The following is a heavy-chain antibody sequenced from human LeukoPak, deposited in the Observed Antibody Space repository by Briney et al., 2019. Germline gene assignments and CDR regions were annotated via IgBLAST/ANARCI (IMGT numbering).Heavy chain of an antibody. CDR3: ARGRGDSSSWYFDY. J-gene: IGHJ4*02. Sequence: GGSLRLSCAASGFTFSNFWMTWVRQAPGKGLEWVVNVKQDGSEKSCVDSVKGRFTISRDNAKNSLYLQMNSLRVEDTAVYYCARGRGDSSSWYFDYWGQGTLVTVSS. V-gene: IGHV3-7*01. D-gene: IGHD6-13*01. CDR2: VKQDGSEK. CDR1: GFTFSNFW.